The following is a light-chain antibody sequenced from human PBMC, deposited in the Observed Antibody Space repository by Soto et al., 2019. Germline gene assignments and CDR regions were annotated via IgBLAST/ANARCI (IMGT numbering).Light chain of an antibody. J-gene: IGLJ3*02. Sequence: ALTQPASVSGSPGQSITISCTGTSSDVGGYNYVSWYQQHPGKAPKLMIYDVSNRPSGVSNRFSASKSGNTASLTISGLQAEDEADYYCNSYRSGSTWVFGGGTQLTVL. V-gene: IGLV2-14*01. CDR2: DVS. CDR1: SSDVGGYNY. CDR3: NSYRSGSTWV.